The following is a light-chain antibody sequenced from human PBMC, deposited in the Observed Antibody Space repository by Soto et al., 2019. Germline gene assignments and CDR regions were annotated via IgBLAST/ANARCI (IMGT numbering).Light chain of an antibody. CDR3: QQYYDPRT. J-gene: IGKJ1*01. V-gene: IGKV3-11*01. CDR1: QIVSSY. CDR2: AAS. Sequence: EIALTQSPAPLSLSPGDRATLSCRASQIVSSYLAWYQQKPGQAPRLLIYAASNRAAGVPDSFGGGASGTYFTPTISRLDPEDVAMYFCQQYYDPRTFGQGTKVDIK.